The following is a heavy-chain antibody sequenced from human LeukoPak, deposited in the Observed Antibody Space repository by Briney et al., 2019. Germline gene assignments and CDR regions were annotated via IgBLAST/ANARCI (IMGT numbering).Heavy chain of an antibody. CDR2: INPNSGGT. D-gene: IGHD3-22*01. Sequence: ASVKVSCKASGYTFTGYYMHWVRQAPGQGLEWMGWINPNSGGTNYAQKFQGRVTMTRDTSISTAYMELSRLRSDDTAVYYCARVGYYDSSGYYFQHWGRGTLVTVSS. CDR1: GYTFTGYY. J-gene: IGHJ1*01. V-gene: IGHV1-2*02. CDR3: ARVGYYDSSGYYFQH.